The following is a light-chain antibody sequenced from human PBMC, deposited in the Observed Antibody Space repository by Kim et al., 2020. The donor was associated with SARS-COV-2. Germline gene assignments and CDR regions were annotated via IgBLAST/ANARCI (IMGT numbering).Light chain of an antibody. CDR2: DAA. CDR1: QSISRW. J-gene: IGKJ5*01. CDR3: QQYKSYSIT. V-gene: IGKV1-5*02. Sequence: ASVGDSGTIICRASQSISRWLSWYQQKPGKAPNLLIYDAACLESGVPSRFISSGSGTTFSLTISSLQPDDFSTYYCQQYKSYSITFGQGTRLEIK.